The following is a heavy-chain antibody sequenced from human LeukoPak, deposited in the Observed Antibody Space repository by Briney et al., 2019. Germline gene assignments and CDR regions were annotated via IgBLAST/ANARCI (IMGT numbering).Heavy chain of an antibody. J-gene: IGHJ4*02. CDR1: GFTVSSNY. CDR2: IYSGGST. CDR3: ARELSGY. D-gene: IGHD3-16*02. Sequence: GGSLRLSCAASGFTVSSNYMNWVRQAPGKGLEWVSVIYSGGSTNYADSVKGRFTISRDDSKNTLYLQMNSLRAEDTAVYYCARELSGYWGQGTLATVSS. V-gene: IGHV3-66*01.